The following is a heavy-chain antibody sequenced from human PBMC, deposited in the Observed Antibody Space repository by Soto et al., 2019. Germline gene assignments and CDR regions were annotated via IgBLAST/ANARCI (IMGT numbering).Heavy chain of an antibody. V-gene: IGHV5-51*01. CDR3: ASTDVVSTIDDGRDAFDI. D-gene: IGHD2-21*01. CDR1: GYRFTNYW. J-gene: IGHJ3*02. CDR2: IYPGDSDT. Sequence: GESLKISCKGSGYRFTNYWIGWVRQMPGKGLEWMGVIYPGDSDTRYSPSFQGQVTISADKSISTAYLQWSSLKASDTAIYYCASTDVVSTIDDGRDAFDIWGQGTMVTVSS.